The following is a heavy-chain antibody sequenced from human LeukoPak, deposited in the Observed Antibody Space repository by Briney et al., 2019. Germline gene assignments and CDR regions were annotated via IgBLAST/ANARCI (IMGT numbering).Heavy chain of an antibody. V-gene: IGHV4-59*01. D-gene: IGHD2-8*01. Sequence: SETLSLTCSVSGASINNYYWAWIRQPPGKGLEWIGYVYHTGASGYHPSLKSRVAMSLDTSKNQVSLNLRSVTAADTAVYFCTRVVNGGHFDYWGQGTLVTVSS. CDR2: VYHTGAS. CDR1: GASINNYY. CDR3: TRVVNGGHFDY. J-gene: IGHJ4*02.